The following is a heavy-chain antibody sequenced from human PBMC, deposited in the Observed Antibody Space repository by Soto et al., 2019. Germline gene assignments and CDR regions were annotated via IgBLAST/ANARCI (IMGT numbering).Heavy chain of an antibody. V-gene: IGHV1-3*01. Sequence: QVQLVQSGAEVKKPGASVKVSCKASGYTFTSYAMQWVRQAPGQRLEWMGWINAGNSNTKYSQKFQGRVTITSDTSASTDYMELSSLRSEDTAVYYCARDLGGWTDYWGQGTLVTVSS. CDR2: INAGNSNT. CDR3: ARDLGGWTDY. CDR1: GYTFTSYA. D-gene: IGHD6-19*01. J-gene: IGHJ4*02.